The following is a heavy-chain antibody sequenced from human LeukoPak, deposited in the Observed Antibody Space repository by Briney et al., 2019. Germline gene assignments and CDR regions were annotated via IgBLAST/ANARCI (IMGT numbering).Heavy chain of an antibody. CDR3: AKVSGGRTVTTYAFDI. CDR1: GFTFSSYG. CDR2: ISYDGSNK. Sequence: GGSLRLSCAASGFTFSSYGMHWVRQAPGKGLEWVAVISYDGSNKYYADSVKGRFTISRDNSKNTLYLQMNSLRAEDTAVYYCAKVSGGRTVTTYAFDIWGQGTMVTVSS. D-gene: IGHD4-17*01. V-gene: IGHV3-30*18. J-gene: IGHJ3*02.